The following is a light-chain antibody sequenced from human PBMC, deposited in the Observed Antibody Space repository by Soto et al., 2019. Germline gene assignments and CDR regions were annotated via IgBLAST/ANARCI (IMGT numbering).Light chain of an antibody. V-gene: IGLV1-44*01. CDR1: SSNIGSNT. CDR3: AAWDDSLSARVV. J-gene: IGLJ2*01. Sequence: QAVVTQPPSASGTPGQRVTISCSGSSSNIGSNTVNWYQQFPGTAPKLLIFSNNRRPSGVPDRFSGSKSGTSASLAISGLQSEDEADYYCAAWDDSLSARVVFGGGTKVTVL. CDR2: SNN.